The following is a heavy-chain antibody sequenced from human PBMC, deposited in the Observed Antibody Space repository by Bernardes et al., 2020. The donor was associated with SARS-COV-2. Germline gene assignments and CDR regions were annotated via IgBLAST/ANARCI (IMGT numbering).Heavy chain of an antibody. CDR3: ARGSGSWGWAMDV. J-gene: IGHJ6*02. CDR1: GFSFRTYW. Sequence: GGSLRLSCVGSGFSFRTYWMYWFRQAPGKGLEWVANIQQDGSDKYYVDSVKGRFSISRDNAKNSVYLQMNSLTVEDTAVYYCARGSGSWGWAMDVWGQGTTVTVSS. D-gene: IGHD3-10*01. V-gene: IGHV3-7*01. CDR2: IQQDGSDK.